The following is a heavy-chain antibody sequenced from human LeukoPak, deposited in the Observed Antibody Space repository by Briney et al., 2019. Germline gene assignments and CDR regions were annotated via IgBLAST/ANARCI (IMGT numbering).Heavy chain of an antibody. D-gene: IGHD3-10*01. CDR1: GFTFSSDA. CDR2: ISGSGGST. CDR3: AKGGATGTYFFDY. Sequence: PAGSLRLSCAAPGFTFSSDAMSWVRQAPGKGLEWVSTISGSGGSTYYADSVKGPFTTSRDNSKNTLYLQMNTLRAEDTAANYCAKGGATGTYFFDYWGQGALVTVSS. V-gene: IGHV3-23*01. J-gene: IGHJ4*02.